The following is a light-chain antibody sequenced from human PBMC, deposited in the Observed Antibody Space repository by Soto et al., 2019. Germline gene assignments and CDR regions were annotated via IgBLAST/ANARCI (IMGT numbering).Light chain of an antibody. CDR1: QTIGSSY. J-gene: IGKJ4*01. CDR2: GAS. V-gene: IGKV3-20*01. CDR3: QQYHNLVT. Sequence: ETGLTQYPGTLSLSPGERATLSCRASQTIGSSYIDWYQQRPGQAPRLLIYGASISATGIPDRFSGSGSETAFSLIINRLEADDSAVYLCQQYHNLVTFGGGTKVEI.